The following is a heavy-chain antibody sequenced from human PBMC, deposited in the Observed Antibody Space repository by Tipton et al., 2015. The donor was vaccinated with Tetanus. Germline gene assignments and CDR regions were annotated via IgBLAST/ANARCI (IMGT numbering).Heavy chain of an antibody. V-gene: IGHV4-31*03. Sequence: TLSLTCTVSGGSINSGGYYWSWIRQHPGKGLEWIGDIYFSGSTYYNPSLNSRVTISVDTSKKQFSLKLNSMTAADTAVYYCARDQARGARGWNYFDYWGQGTLVTVSS. CDR2: IYFSGST. J-gene: IGHJ4*02. D-gene: IGHD1-26*01. CDR1: GGSINSGGYY. CDR3: ARDQARGARGWNYFDY.